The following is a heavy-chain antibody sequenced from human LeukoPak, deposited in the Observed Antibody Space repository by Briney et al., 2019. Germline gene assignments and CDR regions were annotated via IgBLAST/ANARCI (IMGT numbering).Heavy chain of an antibody. D-gene: IGHD3-10*01. CDR2: INPNSGGT. J-gene: IGHJ4*02. Sequence: ASVKVSCKASGCTFTGYYMHWVLQAPGQGLEWMGWINPNSGGTNYAQKFQGRVTMTRDTSISTAYMELGRLRSDDTAVYYCARESYRITMVRGVIGYWGQGTLVTVSS. V-gene: IGHV1-2*02. CDR1: GCTFTGYY. CDR3: ARESYRITMVRGVIGY.